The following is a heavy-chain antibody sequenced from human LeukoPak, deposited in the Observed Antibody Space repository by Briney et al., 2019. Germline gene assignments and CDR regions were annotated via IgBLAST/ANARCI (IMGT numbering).Heavy chain of an antibody. J-gene: IGHJ4*02. CDR2: SNPNSGGT. Sequence: ASVKVSCKASGYTFTGYYMHWVRQAPGQGLEWMGWSNPNSGGTNYAQKFQGRVTMTRDTSISTAYMELSRLRSDDTAVYYCASFPKGMAAAGSHHDYWGQGTLVTVSS. CDR3: ASFPKGMAAAGSHHDY. CDR1: GYTFTGYY. D-gene: IGHD6-13*01. V-gene: IGHV1-2*02.